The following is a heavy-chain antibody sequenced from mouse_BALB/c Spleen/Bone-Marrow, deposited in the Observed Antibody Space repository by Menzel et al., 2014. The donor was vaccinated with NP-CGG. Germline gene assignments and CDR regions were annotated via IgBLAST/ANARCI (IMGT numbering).Heavy chain of an antibody. J-gene: IGHJ4*01. CDR3: ARQLAYAMDY. D-gene: IGHD4-1*01. CDR2: ITKGGGST. V-gene: IGHV5-12*02. CDR1: GFTFSDYY. Sequence: EVQRVESGGGLVQPGGSLKLSCATSGFTFSDYYMYWVRQTPEKRLEWVAYITKGGGSTYYPDIVKGRLTISRDNAKNTLYLQMSSLKSEDTAMYYCARQLAYAMDYWGQGTSVTVSS.